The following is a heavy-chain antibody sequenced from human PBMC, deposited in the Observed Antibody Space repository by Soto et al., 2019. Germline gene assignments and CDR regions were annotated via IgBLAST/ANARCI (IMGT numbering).Heavy chain of an antibody. J-gene: IGHJ6*02. Sequence: LRLSCAASGFTFSSYAMHWVRQAPGNGLEWVAVISYDGSNKYYADSVKGRFNISRDNSKNTLYLQMNSLRAEDTAVYYCARAMVRGVIIGFDYYYGMDVWGQGTTVTVSS. CDR3: ARAMVRGVIIGFDYYYGMDV. D-gene: IGHD3-10*01. V-gene: IGHV3-30-3*01. CDR2: ISYDGSNK. CDR1: GFTFSSYA.